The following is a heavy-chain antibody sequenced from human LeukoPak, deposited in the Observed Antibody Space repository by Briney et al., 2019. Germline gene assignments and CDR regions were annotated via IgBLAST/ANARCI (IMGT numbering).Heavy chain of an antibody. CDR2: IYYDGSNQ. Sequence: GGSLRLSCVVSGLRFRNYGMHWVRQAPGKGLEWVAVIYYDGSNQYYADSVKGRFTVSSDNAKNTLYLQMDSLRAEDKAVYYCPTDRNSGKYYDYWGQGTLVTVSS. D-gene: IGHD1-26*01. J-gene: IGHJ4*02. CDR1: GLRFRNYG. CDR3: PTDRNSGKYYDY. V-gene: IGHV3-33*01.